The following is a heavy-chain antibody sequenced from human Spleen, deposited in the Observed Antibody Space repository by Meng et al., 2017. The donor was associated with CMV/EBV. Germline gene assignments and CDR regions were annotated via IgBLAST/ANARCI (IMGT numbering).Heavy chain of an antibody. D-gene: IGHD2-2*01. Sequence: GGSLRLSCAVSGFTFSDYYLSWMRQAPGKGLEWVAYISESGTSMYYADSVRGRFTISRDNSKNTLYLQMNSLRAEDTAVYFCARESMIAPAASHFDYWGQGTLVTVSS. CDR1: GFTFSDYY. J-gene: IGHJ4*02. CDR3: ARESMIAPAASHFDY. V-gene: IGHV3-11*04. CDR2: ISESGTSM.